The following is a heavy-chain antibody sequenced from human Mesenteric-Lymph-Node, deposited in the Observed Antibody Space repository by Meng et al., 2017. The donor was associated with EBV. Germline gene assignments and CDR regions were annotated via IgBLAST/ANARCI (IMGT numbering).Heavy chain of an antibody. CDR2: ISASGVYT. D-gene: IGHD3-3*01. Sequence: EVQLXXXXXGLVXPXXXLRLXXXVSGFSFSNYAMNWVRQTPGKGLEWVSGISASGVYTYYADSVKGRFTISRDNFKNSVHLEMNSLRAEDTAVYYCASRGRFSEPGGGSQHWGQGTLVTVSS. CDR1: GFSFSNYA. V-gene: IGHV3-23*01. J-gene: IGHJ1*01. CDR3: ASRGRFSEPGGGSQH.